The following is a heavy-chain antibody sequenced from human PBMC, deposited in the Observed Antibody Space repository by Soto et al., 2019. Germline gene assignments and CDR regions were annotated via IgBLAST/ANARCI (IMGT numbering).Heavy chain of an antibody. CDR1: GFTFSSYS. CDR3: ASVLRFLEWLSEPFDY. D-gene: IGHD3-3*01. J-gene: IGHJ4*02. CDR2: ISSSSSTI. Sequence: EVQLVESRGGLVQPGGSLRLSCAASGFTFSSYSMNWVRQAPGKGLEWVSYISSSSSTIYYADSVKGRFTISRDNAKNSLYLQMNSLRAEDTAVYYCASVLRFLEWLSEPFDYWGQGTLVTVSS. V-gene: IGHV3-48*01.